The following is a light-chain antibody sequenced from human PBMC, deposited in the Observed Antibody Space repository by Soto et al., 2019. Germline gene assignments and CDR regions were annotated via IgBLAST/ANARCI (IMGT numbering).Light chain of an antibody. V-gene: IGLV1-40*01. CDR1: SSNIGAGYD. CDR2: GNS. Sequence: QSVLTQPPSVSGAPGQRVTISCTGSSSNIGAGYDVHWYQQLPGTAPKLLIYGNSNRPSGVPDRFSCSKSGTSASLAITGLQAEDEADYYCQSYDSSLYVFGTGTKLTVL. CDR3: QSYDSSLYV. J-gene: IGLJ1*01.